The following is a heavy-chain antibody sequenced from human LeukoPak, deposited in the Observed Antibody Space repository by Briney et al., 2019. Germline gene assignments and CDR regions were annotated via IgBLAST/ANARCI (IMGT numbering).Heavy chain of an antibody. CDR2: ISSSSSYI. Sequence: GGSLRLSCAASGFTFSSYSLNWVRQAPGKGQEWVSSISSSSSYIYYADSVKGRFTISRDNSKNTLYLQMNSLRAEDTAVYYCAKERQWLVYSGFDYWGQGTLVTVSS. CDR3: AKERQWLVYSGFDY. V-gene: IGHV3-21*01. CDR1: GFTFSSYS. J-gene: IGHJ4*02. D-gene: IGHD6-19*01.